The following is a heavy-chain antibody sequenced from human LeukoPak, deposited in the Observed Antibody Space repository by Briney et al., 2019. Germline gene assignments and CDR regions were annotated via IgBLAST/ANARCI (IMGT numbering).Heavy chain of an antibody. CDR1: GFNFREHA. Sequence: PGGSLRLSCTTSGFNFREHALSWVRQAPGKGLEWVGFIRNQEYDGTTEYAASVKGRFFMSRDDSKSVAFLQMNSLKIEDTAKYYCSSQPHYYDSRDYLDYWGQGTLVTVSS. J-gene: IGHJ4*02. D-gene: IGHD3-22*01. CDR2: IRNQEYDGTT. CDR3: SSQPHYYDSRDYLDY. V-gene: IGHV3-49*04.